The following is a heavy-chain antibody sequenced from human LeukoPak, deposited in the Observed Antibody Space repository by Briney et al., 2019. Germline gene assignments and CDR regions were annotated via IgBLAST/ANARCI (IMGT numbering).Heavy chain of an antibody. V-gene: IGHV3-7*01. CDR1: GFTFSSYL. Sequence: GGSLRLSCAASGFTFSSYLMSLVRQAPGKGLDWVANIKQDGSEKYYVDSVKGRFTISRDNAKNALYLQMNSLRAEDTAVYYCARDHGGSLDHWGQGTLVTVSS. CDR2: IKQDGSEK. D-gene: IGHD3-16*01. J-gene: IGHJ4*02. CDR3: ARDHGGSLDH.